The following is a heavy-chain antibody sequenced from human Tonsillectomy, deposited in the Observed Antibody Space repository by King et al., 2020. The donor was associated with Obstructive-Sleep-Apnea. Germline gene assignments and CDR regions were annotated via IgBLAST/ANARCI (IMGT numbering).Heavy chain of an antibody. D-gene: IGHD3-22*01. Sequence: VQLQQSGPGLVKPSQTLSLTCAISGDSVSNNTAVWNWIRQSPSRGLEWLGRTYYRSKWCNEYAESVKSRITINPDTSKNQFSLQLNSVTPGDTAVYYCAGARSYYYTWGQGTLVTVSS. CDR1: GDSVSNNTAV. CDR3: AGARSYYYT. CDR2: TYYRSKWCN. V-gene: IGHV6-1*01. J-gene: IGHJ5*02.